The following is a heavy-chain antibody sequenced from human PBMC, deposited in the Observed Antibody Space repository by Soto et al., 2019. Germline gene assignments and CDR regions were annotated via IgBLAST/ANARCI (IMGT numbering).Heavy chain of an antibody. Sequence: SETLSLTCTVSGGSISSYYWSWIRQPPGKGLEWIGYIYYSGSTNYNPSLKSRVTISVDTSKNQFSLKLSSVTAADTAVYYCASVLYSYGSHYFDYWGQGTLVTVSS. CDR2: IYYSGST. D-gene: IGHD5-18*01. J-gene: IGHJ4*02. CDR3: ASVLYSYGSHYFDY. CDR1: GGSISSYY. V-gene: IGHV4-59*01.